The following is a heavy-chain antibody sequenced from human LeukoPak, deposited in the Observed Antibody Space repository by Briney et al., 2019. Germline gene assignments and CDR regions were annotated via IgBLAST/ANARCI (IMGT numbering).Heavy chain of an antibody. CDR1: GLNLSYCA. D-gene: IGHD3-22*01. CDR3: AALSGDSSGYSAY. Sequence: GGSLRLSCGAPGLNLSYCALQCVRQAPGKGLEWVAVMSYDGNHKYYADSVQGRFAISRDNSKNTLYLQMNSLRAEDTAVYYCAALSGDSSGYSAYWGQGTLVTVSS. V-gene: IGHV3-30*09. CDR2: MSYDGNHK. J-gene: IGHJ4*02.